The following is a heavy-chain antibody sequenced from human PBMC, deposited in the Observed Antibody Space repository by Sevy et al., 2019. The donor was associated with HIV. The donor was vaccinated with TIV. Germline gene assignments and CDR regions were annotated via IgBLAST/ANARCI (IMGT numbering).Heavy chain of an antibody. CDR1: GFTFSSYW. V-gene: IGHV3-7*01. D-gene: IGHD2-2*01. J-gene: IGHJ6*02. CDR2: IKQDGIDK. Sequence: GGSLRLSCEVSGFTFSSYWMGWVRQAPGKGVEWVANIKQDGIDKYYVDSVKGRFTISRDNAQNSLYLQMNSLRAEDTAVYYCARECTSSTSRYYYYYGMDVWGQGTTVTVSS. CDR3: ARECTSSTSRYYYYYGMDV.